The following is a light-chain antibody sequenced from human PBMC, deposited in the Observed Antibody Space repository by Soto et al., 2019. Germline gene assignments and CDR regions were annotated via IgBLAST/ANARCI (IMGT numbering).Light chain of an antibody. CDR2: EVI. J-gene: IGLJ1*01. CDR3: SSYAGLRGV. V-gene: IGLV2-8*01. CDR1: SSDVGGYNY. Sequence: QSVLTQPPSASGSPGQSVTISCTGTSSDVGGYNYVSWNQQHPGKSPKFMIYEVIMRPSGFPDRFSGSNSGNTASLTFSGLQAEDEADYYCSSYAGLRGVFGTGTKVTVL.